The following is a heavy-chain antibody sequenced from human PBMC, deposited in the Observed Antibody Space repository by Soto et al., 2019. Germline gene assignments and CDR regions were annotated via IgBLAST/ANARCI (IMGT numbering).Heavy chain of an antibody. Sequence: QVQLVESGGGVVQPGRSLRLSCAASGFTFSSYAMHWVRQAPGKGLEWVAVISYDGSNKYYADSVKGRFTISRDNSKNTLYLQMNSLGAEDTAVYYCAREGEHLASTYFDYWGQGTLVTVSS. CDR3: AREGEHLASTYFDY. J-gene: IGHJ4*02. CDR1: GFTFSSYA. V-gene: IGHV3-30-3*01. D-gene: IGHD3-16*01. CDR2: ISYDGSNK.